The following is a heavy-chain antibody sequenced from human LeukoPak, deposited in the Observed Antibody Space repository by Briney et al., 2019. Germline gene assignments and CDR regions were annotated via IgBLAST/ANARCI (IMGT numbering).Heavy chain of an antibody. Sequence: SETLSLTCAVYGGSFSGYYWSWIRQPPGKGLEWIGEINHSGSTNYNPSLKSRVTISVDTSKNQFSLKLSSVTAADTAVYYCARLLVGAGFYYFDYWGQGTLVTVSS. J-gene: IGHJ4*02. V-gene: IGHV4-34*01. CDR2: INHSGST. D-gene: IGHD1-26*01. CDR1: GGSFSGYY. CDR3: ARLLVGAGFYYFDY.